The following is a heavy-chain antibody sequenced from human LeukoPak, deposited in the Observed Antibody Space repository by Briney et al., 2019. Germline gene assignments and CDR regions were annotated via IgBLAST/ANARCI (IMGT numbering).Heavy chain of an antibody. V-gene: IGHV3-30*18. CDR2: IAYHGNTE. D-gene: IGHD3-3*01. J-gene: IGHJ4*02. CDR3: AKDADFWSGYYPDY. CDR1: GFTISSHG. Sequence: GSLRLSCAVSGFTISSHGMHWVRQAPGKGPEWVAMIAYHGNTEYYGDSVKGRFTISRDNSKNTLYLQMNSLRAEDTAVYYCAKDADFWSGYYPDYWGQGTLVTVSS.